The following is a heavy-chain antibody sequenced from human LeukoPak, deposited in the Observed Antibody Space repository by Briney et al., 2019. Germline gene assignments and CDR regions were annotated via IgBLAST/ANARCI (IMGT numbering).Heavy chain of an antibody. CDR2: IYHSGST. V-gene: IGHV4-38-2*02. CDR1: GGSISSGYY. CDR3: ARGKLSSGPTPPSY. D-gene: IGHD6-19*01. J-gene: IGHJ4*02. Sequence: SETLSLTCTVSGGSISSGYYWGWIRQPPGKGLEWIGSIYHSGSTYYNPSLKSRVTISVDTSKNQFSLKLSSVTAADTAVYYCARGKLSSGPTPPSYWGQGTLVTVSS.